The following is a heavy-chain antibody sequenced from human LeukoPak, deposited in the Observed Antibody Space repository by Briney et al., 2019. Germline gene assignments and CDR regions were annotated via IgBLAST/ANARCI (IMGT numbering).Heavy chain of an antibody. CDR1: GGSISSYY. J-gene: IGHJ4*02. CDR2: IYYSGST. D-gene: IGHD2-21*02. CDR3: AGSPNIVVVTH. V-gene: IGHV4-59*01. Sequence: PSETLSLTCTVSGGSISSYYWSWIRQPPGKGLEWIGYIYYSGSTNYNPSLKSRVTISVDTSKDQFSLKLSSVTAADTALYYCAGSPNIVVVTHWGQGTQVTVSS.